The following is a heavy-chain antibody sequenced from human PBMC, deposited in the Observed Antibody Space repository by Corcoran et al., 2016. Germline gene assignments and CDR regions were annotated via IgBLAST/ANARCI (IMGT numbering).Heavy chain of an antibody. CDR2: IKGGENEK. D-gene: IGHD6-13*01. V-gene: IGHV3-7*01. CDR3: GRSSWNDY. CDR1: GFAFDTYW. J-gene: IGHJ4*02. Sequence: EVQLVESGGGLVQPGGSLRLSCAASGFAFDTYWMNWVRQAPGKGLEWVANIKGGENEKYYVDSVKGRFTISRDNGKNLVYLQMNSLRAEDTAFSDCGRSSWNDYWCQGSLVTVSS.